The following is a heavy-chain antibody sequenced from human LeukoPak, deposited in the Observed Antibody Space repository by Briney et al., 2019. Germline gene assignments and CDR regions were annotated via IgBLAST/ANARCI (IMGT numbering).Heavy chain of an antibody. Sequence: SETLSLTCAVYGGSFSGYYWSWIRQPPGKGLEWIGEINHSGSTNYNPSLKSRVTISVDTSKNQFSLKLSSVTAADTAVYYCVRGRITPLRFGYWGQGTLVTVSS. CDR1: GGSFSGYY. V-gene: IGHV4-34*01. CDR3: VRGRITPLRFGY. D-gene: IGHD1-14*01. J-gene: IGHJ4*02. CDR2: INHSGST.